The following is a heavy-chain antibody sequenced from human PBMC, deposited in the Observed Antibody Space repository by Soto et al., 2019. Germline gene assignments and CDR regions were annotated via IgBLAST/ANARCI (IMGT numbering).Heavy chain of an antibody. CDR1: GFSFGDYA. V-gene: IGHV3-9*01. Sequence: EVQLVESGGDLVQPGRSPRLSCAASGFSFGDYAMHWVRQAPGKGLEWVSGISWKSGSIGYADSVKGRFTISRDNAKNSLYLQMNSLRAEDTALYYCAKSTGGTANGLDVWGQGTTVTVSS. CDR3: AKSTGGTANGLDV. J-gene: IGHJ6*02. CDR2: ISWKSGSI. D-gene: IGHD2-8*02.